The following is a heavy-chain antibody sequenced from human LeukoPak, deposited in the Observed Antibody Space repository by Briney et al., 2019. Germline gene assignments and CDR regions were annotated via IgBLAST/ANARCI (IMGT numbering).Heavy chain of an antibody. CDR3: ALSGRYAPFDY. V-gene: IGHV1-18*01. Sequence: ASVKVSCKASGYTFTSYGISWVRQAPGQGLEWMGWISAYNGNTNYAQKLEGRVAMTTDTSTSTAYMELRSLRSDDTAVYYCALSGRYAPFDYWGQGTLVTVSS. D-gene: IGHD1-26*01. CDR2: ISAYNGNT. CDR1: GYTFTSYG. J-gene: IGHJ4*02.